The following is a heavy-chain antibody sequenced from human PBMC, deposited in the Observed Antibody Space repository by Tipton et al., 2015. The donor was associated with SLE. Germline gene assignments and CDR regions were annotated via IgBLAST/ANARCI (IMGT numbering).Heavy chain of an antibody. J-gene: IGHJ3*02. CDR1: GFTFSSYA. V-gene: IGHV3-23*01. D-gene: IGHD6-6*01. CDR3: AKFSSSSPDAFDI. CDR2: ISGSGGST. Sequence: SLRLSCAASGFTFSSYAMSWVRQAPGKGLEWVSAISGSGGSTYYADSVKGRFTISRDNSKNTLYLQMNSLRAEDTAVYYCAKFSSSSPDAFDIWGQGTMVTVSS.